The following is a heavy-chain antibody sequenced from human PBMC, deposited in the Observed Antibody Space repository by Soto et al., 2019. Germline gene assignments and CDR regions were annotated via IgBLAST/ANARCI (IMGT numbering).Heavy chain of an antibody. CDR3: ARDIDYYDSSGYQDY. Sequence: PGGSLRLSCAASGSTFSSYEMNWVRQAPGKGLEWVSYISTSGNTIHYADSVKGRFTISRDNAKNSLYLQMNSLRAEDTAVYYCARDIDYYDSSGYQDYWGQGTLVTVSS. J-gene: IGHJ4*02. D-gene: IGHD3-22*01. CDR2: ISTSGNTI. CDR1: GSTFSSYE. V-gene: IGHV3-48*03.